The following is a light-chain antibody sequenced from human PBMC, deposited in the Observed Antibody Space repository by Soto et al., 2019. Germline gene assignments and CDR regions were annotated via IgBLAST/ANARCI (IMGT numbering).Light chain of an antibody. CDR2: EGS. Sequence: DIQMTQSPSTLSASVGDRVTITCRASQNIKNWLAWYQQRPGQAPKLLISEGSSLESGVPSTFSGTASGTELTLTISSLQPEDFAAYYCQQGHTNPITLGQGTRLE. CDR3: QQGHTNPIT. V-gene: IGKV1-5*01. CDR1: QNIKNW. J-gene: IGKJ5*01.